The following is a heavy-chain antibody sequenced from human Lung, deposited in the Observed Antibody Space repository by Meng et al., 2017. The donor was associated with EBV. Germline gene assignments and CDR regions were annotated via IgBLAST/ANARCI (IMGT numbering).Heavy chain of an antibody. V-gene: IGHV3-74*01. CDR3: AREDGSGTYYNFRWFEP. CDR1: GFTFSSYW. D-gene: IGHD3-10*01. CDR2: ISIDGNTT. Sequence: EVQLVESXXGLVQPGGSLRVSCAASGFTFSSYWMHWVRQAPGKGLVWVSRISIDGNTTGYADSVEGRFTISRDNAKNTLYLQMNSLRVEDTAVYYCAREDGSGTYYNFRWFEPWGQGTLVTVSS. J-gene: IGHJ5*02.